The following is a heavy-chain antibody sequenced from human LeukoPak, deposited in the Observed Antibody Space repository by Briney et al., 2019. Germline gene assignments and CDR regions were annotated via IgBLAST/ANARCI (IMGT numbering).Heavy chain of an antibody. CDR3: ARGRTTVVTRP. CDR1: GYTFTSYY. CDR2: INPSGGST. Sequence: ASVKVSCKASGYTFTSYYMHWVRQAPGQGLEWMGIINPSGGSTSYAQKFQGRVTMTKDMSTSTVYMELSSLRSEDTAVYYCARGRTTVVTRPWGQGTLVTVSS. D-gene: IGHD4-23*01. V-gene: IGHV1-46*01. J-gene: IGHJ5*02.